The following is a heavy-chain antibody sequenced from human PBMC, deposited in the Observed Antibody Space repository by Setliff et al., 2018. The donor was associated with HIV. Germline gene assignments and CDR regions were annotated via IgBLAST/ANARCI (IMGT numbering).Heavy chain of an antibody. Sequence: PSETLSLTCSVSGGSISSSGYYWSWIRQHPGKGLDWIGRVYYSGSTDYNPSLQSRATLSIGTSKNQFSLKLTSVIAADTAIYYCARGPFVLRFLERLVYFDYRGQGKLVTAPQ. CDR2: VYYSGST. CDR3: ARGPFVLRFLERLVYFDY. V-gene: IGHV4-31*02. CDR1: GGSISSSGYY. D-gene: IGHD3-3*01. J-gene: IGHJ4*02.